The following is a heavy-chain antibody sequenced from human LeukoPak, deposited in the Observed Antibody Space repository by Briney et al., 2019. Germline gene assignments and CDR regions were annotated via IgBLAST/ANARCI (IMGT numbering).Heavy chain of an antibody. CDR1: GGSISSGGYS. CDR3: ARHIAAAGTYFDY. CDR2: IYHSGST. V-gene: IGHV4-30-2*03. D-gene: IGHD6-13*01. Sequence: SETLSLTCAVSGGSISSGGYSWSWIRQPPGKGLEWIGYIYHSGSTYYNPSLKSRVTISVDTSKNQFSLKLSSVTAADTAVYYCARHIAAAGTYFDYWGQGTLVTVSS. J-gene: IGHJ4*02.